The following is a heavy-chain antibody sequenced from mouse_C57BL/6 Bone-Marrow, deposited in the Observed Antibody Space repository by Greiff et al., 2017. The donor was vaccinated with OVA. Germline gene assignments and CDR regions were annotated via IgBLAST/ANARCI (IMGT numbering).Heavy chain of an antibody. Sequence: LVESGAELVRPGASVKLSCKASGYTFTDYYINWVKQRPGQGLEWIARIYPGSGNTYYNEKFKGKATLTAEKSSSTAYMQLSSLTSEDSAVYFCARRASSGTGAMDYWGQGTSVTVSS. J-gene: IGHJ4*01. CDR1: GYTFTDYY. V-gene: IGHV1-76*01. D-gene: IGHD3-2*02. CDR3: ARRASSGTGAMDY. CDR2: IYPGSGNT.